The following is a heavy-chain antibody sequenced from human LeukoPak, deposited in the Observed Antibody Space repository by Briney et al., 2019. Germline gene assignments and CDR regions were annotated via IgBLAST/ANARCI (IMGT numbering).Heavy chain of an antibody. Sequence: SGPTLVKPTQTLTLTCTFSGFSLSTSGVGVGWILQPPGKALECLALIYWDDDKRYSPSLKSRLTIIKDTSKNQVVLTMTNMDPVDTATYYCAPTVTGRGNPDFDYWGQGTLVTVSS. J-gene: IGHJ4*02. CDR3: APTVTGRGNPDFDY. D-gene: IGHD3-10*01. CDR2: IYWDDDK. CDR1: GFSLSTSGVG. V-gene: IGHV2-5*02.